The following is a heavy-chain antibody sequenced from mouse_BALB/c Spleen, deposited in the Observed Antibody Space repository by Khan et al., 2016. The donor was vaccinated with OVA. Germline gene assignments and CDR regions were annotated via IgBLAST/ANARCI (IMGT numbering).Heavy chain of an antibody. V-gene: IGHV5-6*01. J-gene: IGHJ3*01. CDR3: ARLAYYYNGGGFAY. CDR1: GFTFSTYG. D-gene: IGHD1-1*01. CDR2: ISSGGHYT. Sequence: EVELVESGGDLVKPGGSLQLSCAASGFTFSTYGMSWVRQTPDKRLEWVATISSGGHYTYYPDSVKGRFTFSRDHANTTLYLPMSSLKSEDPSIYDCARLAYYYNGGGFAYWGQGTLVTVAA.